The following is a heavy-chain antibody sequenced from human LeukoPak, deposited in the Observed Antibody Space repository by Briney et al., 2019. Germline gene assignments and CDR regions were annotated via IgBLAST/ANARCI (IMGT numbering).Heavy chain of an antibody. J-gene: IGHJ6*03. D-gene: IGHD2-15*01. Sequence: ASVKVSCKASGGTFSSYAISWVRQATGQGLEWMGWMNPNSGNTGYAQKFQGRVTITRNTSISTAYMELSSLRSEDTAVYYCARGVGYGRGYCSGGSCYYYYYYMDVWGKGTTVTVSS. CDR1: GGTFSSYA. CDR2: MNPNSGNT. V-gene: IGHV1-8*03. CDR3: ARGVGYGRGYCSGGSCYYYYYYMDV.